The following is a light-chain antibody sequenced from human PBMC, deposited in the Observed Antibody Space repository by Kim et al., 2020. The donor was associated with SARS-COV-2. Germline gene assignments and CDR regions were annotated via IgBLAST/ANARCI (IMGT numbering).Light chain of an antibody. V-gene: IGLV1-47*01. CDR3: AAWDDSLSGSWV. Sequence: NVTISCSGSRSNIGSNYVYWYQQLPGTAPKRLIYRNNQRPSGVPDRFSGSKSGTSASLAISGRRSEDEADYYCAAWDDSLSGSWVFGGGTQLTVL. J-gene: IGLJ7*01. CDR2: RNN. CDR1: RSNIGSNY.